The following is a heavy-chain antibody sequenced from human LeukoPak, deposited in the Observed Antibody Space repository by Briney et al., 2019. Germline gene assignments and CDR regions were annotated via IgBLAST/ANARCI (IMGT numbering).Heavy chain of an antibody. CDR1: GFTFEDYT. D-gene: IGHD3-22*01. CDR3: VKDISYESSGSVFEY. Sequence: GGSLRLSCAASGFTFEDYTMHWVRHAPGKTLEWVSLINWHGTTYYTDSVKDRFTISRDNSKNSLYLQMDTLRREDTAFYYCVKDISYESSGSVFEYWGQGALVTVSS. V-gene: IGHV3-43*01. J-gene: IGHJ4*02. CDR2: INWHGTT.